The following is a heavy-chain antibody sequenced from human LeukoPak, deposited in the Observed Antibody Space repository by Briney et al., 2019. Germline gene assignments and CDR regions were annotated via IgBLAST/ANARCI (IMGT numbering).Heavy chain of an antibody. CDR1: GFTFDDYA. CDR2: ISWNSGSI. CDR3: ARGQTTFEV. Sequence: PGRSLRLSCAASGFTFDDYAMHWVRQAPWNGLEWVSGISWNSGSIGYADSVKGRFTISRDNAKNSLYLQMNSLRVEDTAVYYCARGQTTFEVWGQGTLVTVSS. J-gene: IGHJ4*02. D-gene: IGHD2/OR15-2a*01. V-gene: IGHV3-9*01.